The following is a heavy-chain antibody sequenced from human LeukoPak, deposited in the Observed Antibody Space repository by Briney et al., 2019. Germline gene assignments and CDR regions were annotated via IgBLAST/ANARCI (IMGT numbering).Heavy chain of an antibody. CDR2: IIPIFGTA. D-gene: IGHD5/OR15-5a*01. CDR3: ARDPLVYPYYYYMDV. V-gene: IGHV1-69*05. J-gene: IGHJ6*03. CDR1: GGTFSSYA. Sequence: ASVKVSCKASGGTFSSYAISWVRQAPGQGLEWMGRIIPIFGTANYAQKFQGRVTITTDESTSTAYMELSSLRSEDTAVYYCARDPLVYPYYYYMDVWGKGTTVTVSS.